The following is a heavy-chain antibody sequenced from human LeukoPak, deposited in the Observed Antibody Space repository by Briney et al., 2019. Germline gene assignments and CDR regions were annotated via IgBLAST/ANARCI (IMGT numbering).Heavy chain of an antibody. V-gene: IGHV4-59*01. D-gene: IGHD4-23*01. CDR1: GGSISSYY. CDR2: TYYSGNT. Sequence: SETLSLTCTVSGGSISSYYWRWIRQPPGKGLEWVGNTYYSGNTHYNPSLQSRVTISVDPSKHQFSLMLSSVTAADTALYYCARASGYGGNSIDYWGQGTLVTVS. CDR3: ARASGYGGNSIDY. J-gene: IGHJ4*02.